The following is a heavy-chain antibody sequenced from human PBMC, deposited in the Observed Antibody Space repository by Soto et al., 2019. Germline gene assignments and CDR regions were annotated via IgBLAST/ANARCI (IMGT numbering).Heavy chain of an antibody. CDR3: AHTQLTTGANAFDV. CDR2: IYWEDDR. CDR1: GFSLSTLGAG. D-gene: IGHD1-1*01. V-gene: IGHV2-5*02. Sequence: QITLKESGPTLVKPTQVLTLTCSFSGFSLSTLGAGVGWVRQPPGKSLEWLALIYWEDDRQYSPSLKTRLTITKDTSKSQVVLTLTNMDPVDTGTYFCAHTQLTTGANAFDVWGQGTIVTVSS. J-gene: IGHJ3*01.